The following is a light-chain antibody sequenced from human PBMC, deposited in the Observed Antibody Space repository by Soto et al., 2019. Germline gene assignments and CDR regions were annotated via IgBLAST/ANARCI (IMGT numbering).Light chain of an antibody. CDR2: DDN. V-gene: IGLV1-51*01. J-gene: IGLJ2*01. CDR3: GTWDTSLSAVV. Sequence: QSVLTQPPSASAAPGQTVTISCSGSSSNIGNNYVSWYQQLPGTAPKLLIYDDNERPSGIPDRFSGSKSGTSATLGITGLQTGDEADYYCGTWDTSLSAVVFGGGTKLTVL. CDR1: SSNIGNNY.